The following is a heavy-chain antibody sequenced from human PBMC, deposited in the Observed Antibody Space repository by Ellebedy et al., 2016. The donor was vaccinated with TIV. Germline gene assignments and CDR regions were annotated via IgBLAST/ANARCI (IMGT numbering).Heavy chain of an antibody. D-gene: IGHD1-26*01. CDR3: ARGGASSKYLDY. Sequence: MPSETLSLTCTVSGGSISDYYWSWIRQPPGKGLEWLGFIYYTGSTNYNPSLKSRVTISVETSNNQFSLKLSSVTAADTAIYYCARGGASSKYLDYWGQGTLVTVSS. CDR1: GGSISDYY. J-gene: IGHJ4*02. V-gene: IGHV4-59*01. CDR2: IYYTGST.